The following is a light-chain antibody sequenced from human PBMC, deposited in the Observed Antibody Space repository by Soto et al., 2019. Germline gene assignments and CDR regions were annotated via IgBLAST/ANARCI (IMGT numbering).Light chain of an antibody. Sequence: QAVVTQPSSLSASPGTSASLTCTLRSDINVGTYRIYWFQQKPGSPPQFLLKYKSDSDKKQASGVPSRFSGSKDASANAGILLISGLQSDDEADYYCMVWHSSAVVFGGGTKLTVL. V-gene: IGLV5-45*03. CDR1: SDINVGTYR. CDR3: MVWHSSAVV. CDR2: YKSDSDK. J-gene: IGLJ3*02.